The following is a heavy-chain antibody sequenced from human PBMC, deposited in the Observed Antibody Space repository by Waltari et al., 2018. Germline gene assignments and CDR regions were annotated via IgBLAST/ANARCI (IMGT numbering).Heavy chain of an antibody. CDR3: ARSTIFGVASASYYGMDV. D-gene: IGHD3-3*01. J-gene: IGHJ6*02. V-gene: IGHV1-69*02. CDR2: IIPILGIA. Sequence: QVQLVQSGAEVKKPGSSVKVSCKASGGTFSSYTISWVRQAPGQGLEWMGRIIPILGIANYAQKFQGRVTITADKSTSTAYLELSSLRSEDTAVYYCARSTIFGVASASYYGMDVWGQGTTVTVSS. CDR1: GGTFSSYT.